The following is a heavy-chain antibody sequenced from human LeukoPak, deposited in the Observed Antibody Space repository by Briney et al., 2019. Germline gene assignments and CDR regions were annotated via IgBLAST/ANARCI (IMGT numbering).Heavy chain of an antibody. CDR2: IYYSGST. Sequence: SETLSLTCTVSGGSISSYYWSWIRQPPGKGLEWIGYIYYSGSTNYNPSLKSRVTISVDTSKNQFSLKLSSVTAADTAVYYCARDHAGYSSGWYRPHWFDPWGQGTLVTVSS. CDR3: ARDHAGYSSGWYRPHWFDP. V-gene: IGHV4-59*01. J-gene: IGHJ5*02. CDR1: GGSISSYY. D-gene: IGHD6-19*01.